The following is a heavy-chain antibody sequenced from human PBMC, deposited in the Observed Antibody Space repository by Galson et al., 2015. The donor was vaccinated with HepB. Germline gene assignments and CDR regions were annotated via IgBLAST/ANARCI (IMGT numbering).Heavy chain of an antibody. CDR1: GGTFSSYA. V-gene: IGHV1-69*04. CDR3: AGDSWDGPSGQWLAHPEYFQH. Sequence: SVKVSCKASGGTFSSYAISWVRQAPGQGLEWMGRIIPILGIANYAQKFQGRVTITADKSTSTAYMELSSLRSEDTAVYYCAGDSWDGPSGQWLAHPEYFQHWGQGTLVTVSS. CDR2: IIPILGIA. J-gene: IGHJ1*01. D-gene: IGHD6-19*01.